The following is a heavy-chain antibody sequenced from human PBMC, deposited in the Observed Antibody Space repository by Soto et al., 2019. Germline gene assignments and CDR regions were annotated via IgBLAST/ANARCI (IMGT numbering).Heavy chain of an antibody. V-gene: IGHV3-33*08. Sequence: GSLRLSCSASGFPFSSYGMHWVRQAPGKGLDWVGVIWYDGSNKDYAESVKGRFTISRDNSKNMLYLQMNSLRADDKAVYYCASSINWGQGTLVTVSS. CDR1: GFPFSSYG. CDR3: ASSIN. CDR2: IWYDGSNK. J-gene: IGHJ4*02.